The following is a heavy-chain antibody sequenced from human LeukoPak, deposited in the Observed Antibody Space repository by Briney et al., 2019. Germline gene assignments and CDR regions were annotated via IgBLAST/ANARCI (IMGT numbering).Heavy chain of an antibody. Sequence: GESLRLSCAASGFTFGSHWMSWVRQGPGKGLEWVANIKYDGSGKYYMDSVKGRFTVSRDNAKNSLYLQLSSLRAEDAAVYYCVRDFTWTTGDEIWGQGTLVTVSS. CDR1: GFTFGSHW. D-gene: IGHD7-27*01. CDR2: IKYDGSGK. V-gene: IGHV3-7*01. CDR3: VRDFTWTTGDEI. J-gene: IGHJ4*02.